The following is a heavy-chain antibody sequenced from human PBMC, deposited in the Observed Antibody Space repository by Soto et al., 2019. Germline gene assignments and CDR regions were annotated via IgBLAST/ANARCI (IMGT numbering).Heavy chain of an antibody. D-gene: IGHD2-21*01. CDR3: SHSPAHCGGPGCNYFDY. CDR1: GGSISSSSYF. CDR2: IYYSGGT. J-gene: IGHJ4*02. V-gene: IGHV4-39*06. Sequence: PSETLSLTCTVSGGSISSSSYFWGWIRQPPGKGLEWIGSIYYSGGTYYSTSLKTRLTIAKDTSKNQVVLTLTNIDPVDTATFFCSHSPAHCGGPGCNYFDYWGLGTLVTVSS.